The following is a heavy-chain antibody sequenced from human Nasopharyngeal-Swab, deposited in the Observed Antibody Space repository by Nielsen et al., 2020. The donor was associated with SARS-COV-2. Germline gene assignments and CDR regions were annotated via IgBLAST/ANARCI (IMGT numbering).Heavy chain of an antibody. CDR2: INHSGST. CDR1: GGSFSGYY. CDR3: ARVTPRRNGATFSIDY. J-gene: IGHJ4*02. D-gene: IGHD1-26*01. V-gene: IGHV4-34*01. Sequence: SETLSLTCAVYGGSFSGYYWSWIRQPPGKGLEWNGEINHSGSTNYNPSLKSRVTISVDTSKNQFSLKLSSVTAADTAVYYCARVTPRRNGATFSIDYWGQGTLVTVSS.